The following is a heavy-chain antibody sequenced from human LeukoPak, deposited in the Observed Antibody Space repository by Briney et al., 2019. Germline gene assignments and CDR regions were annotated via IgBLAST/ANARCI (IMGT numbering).Heavy chain of an antibody. CDR1: GGSVSSYY. CDR3: AREFQSYCTNGLCHYFDY. J-gene: IGHJ4*02. V-gene: IGHV4-4*07. Sequence: SETLSLTCTVSGGSVSSYYWSWIRQPAGKGLEWIGRFYTSGSTNYNPSLKSRVTMSVDTSKNQISLKLSSMTAADTAVYYCAREFQSYCTNGLCHYFDYWGQGTLVTVSS. D-gene: IGHD2-8*01. CDR2: FYTSGST.